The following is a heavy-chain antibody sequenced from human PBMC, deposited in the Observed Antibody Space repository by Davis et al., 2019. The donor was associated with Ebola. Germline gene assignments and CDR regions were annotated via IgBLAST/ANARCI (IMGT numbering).Heavy chain of an antibody. CDR3: ARDRSGSTYNGMDV. CDR2: INSEGTSI. Sequence: GESLKISCAVSGFTFSSYWMHWVRHSPGKGLVWVARINSEGTSISYADSVKGRFTISRDNAKNTVYLQMKSLGVEDTAVFYCARDRSGSTYNGMDVWGQGTTVTVS. J-gene: IGHJ6*02. D-gene: IGHD3-10*01. V-gene: IGHV3-74*01. CDR1: GFTFSSYW.